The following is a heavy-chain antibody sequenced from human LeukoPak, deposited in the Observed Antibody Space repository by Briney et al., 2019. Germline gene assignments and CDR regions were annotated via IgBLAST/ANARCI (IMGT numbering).Heavy chain of an antibody. J-gene: IGHJ4*02. CDR2: INHSGST. Sequence: SETLSLTCAVYGGSFSGYYWSWIRQPPGKGLEWIGEINHSGSTDYNPSLKSRVTISVDTSKNQFSLKLSSVTAADTAVYYCARMNTLRDSSSWRLFDYWGQGTLVTVSS. V-gene: IGHV4-34*01. CDR3: ARMNTLRDSSSWRLFDY. D-gene: IGHD6-13*01. CDR1: GGSFSGYY.